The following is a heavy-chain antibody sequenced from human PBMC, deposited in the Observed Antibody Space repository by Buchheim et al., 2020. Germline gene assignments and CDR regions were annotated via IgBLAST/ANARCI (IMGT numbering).Heavy chain of an antibody. CDR1: GFTFSSYG. CDR3: AKSRGKDDY. D-gene: IGHD3-16*01. J-gene: IGHJ4*02. V-gene: IGHV3-30*18. CDR2: ISYDGSNK. Sequence: QVQLVESGGGVVQPGRSLRLSCAASGFTFSSYGVHWVRQAPGKGLEWVAVISYDGSNKYYADSVKGRFTISRDNSKNTLYLQMNSLRAEDTAVYYCAKSRGKDDYWGQGTL.